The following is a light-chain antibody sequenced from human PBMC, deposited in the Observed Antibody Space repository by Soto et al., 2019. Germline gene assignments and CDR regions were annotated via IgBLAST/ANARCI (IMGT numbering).Light chain of an antibody. V-gene: IGKV1-9*01. J-gene: IGKJ5*01. CDR3: QQLNSYPIT. CDR1: QGISSY. Sequence: DIQMTQAPSSLSASVGGIVTITCRASQGISSYLAWYQQKPGKAPKLLIYAASTLQSGVPSRFSGSGSGTDCTLTISSLQPEDFATYYCQQLNSYPITFSQGTRLEIK. CDR2: AAS.